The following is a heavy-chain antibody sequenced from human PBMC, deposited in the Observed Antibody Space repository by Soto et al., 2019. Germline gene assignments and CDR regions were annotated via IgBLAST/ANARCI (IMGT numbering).Heavy chain of an antibody. CDR1: GGSISSSSYY. D-gene: IGHD5-18*01. J-gene: IGHJ5*02. Sequence: KPSETLSLTCTVSGGSISSSSYYWGWIRQPPGKGLEWIGSIYYSGSTYYNPSLKSRVTISVDTSKNQFSLKLSSVTAADTAVYYCARIRGYSYGFDLWGQGTLVTVSS. CDR3: ARIRGYSYGFDL. V-gene: IGHV4-39*01. CDR2: IYYSGST.